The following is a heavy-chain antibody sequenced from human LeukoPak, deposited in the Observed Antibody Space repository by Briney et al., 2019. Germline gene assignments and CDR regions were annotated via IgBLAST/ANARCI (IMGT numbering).Heavy chain of an antibody. CDR3: ASRGWGYGDYYYGMDF. D-gene: IGHD4-17*01. J-gene: IGHJ6*02. V-gene: IGHV3-23*01. Sequence: WGSLRLSCAASGVTFSSYARSWVRQAPGKGLEWVSAIIGSGGSTYYADSVNGLSTISRDNSKNTLYLQMTIIRAEDTALYYSASRGWGYGDYYYGMDFRGQATTVT. CDR2: IIGSGGST. CDR1: GVTFSSYA.